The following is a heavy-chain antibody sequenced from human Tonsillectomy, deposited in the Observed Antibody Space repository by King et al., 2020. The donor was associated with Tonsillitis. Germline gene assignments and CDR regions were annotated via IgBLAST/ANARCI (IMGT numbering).Heavy chain of an antibody. J-gene: IGHJ4*02. Sequence: VQLVESGGGLVQPGGSLRLSCAASGFNFTNYWMHWVRQAPGKGLVWVSRINTDGSSTSYADSVKGRFTISRDNAKNTMYLQMNSLRADDTAVYYCARGAGGYSYGWGQGTLVTVSS. D-gene: IGHD5-18*01. V-gene: IGHV3-74*01. CDR3: ARGAGGYSYG. CDR1: GFNFTNYW. CDR2: INTDGSST.